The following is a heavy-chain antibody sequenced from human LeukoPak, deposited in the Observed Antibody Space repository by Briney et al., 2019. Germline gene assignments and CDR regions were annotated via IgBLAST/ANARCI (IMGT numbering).Heavy chain of an antibody. CDR2: ISSSSSYI. CDR3: ARVGPTYYYDSSGYYDY. Sequence: PGGSLRLSCAASGFTFSSYSMNWVRQAPGKGLEWVSSISSSSSYIYYADSVKGRFTISRDNAKNSLYLQMNSLRAEDTAVYYCARVGPTYYYDSSGYYDYWGREPWSPSPQ. D-gene: IGHD3-22*01. J-gene: IGHJ4*02. V-gene: IGHV3-21*01. CDR1: GFTFSSYS.